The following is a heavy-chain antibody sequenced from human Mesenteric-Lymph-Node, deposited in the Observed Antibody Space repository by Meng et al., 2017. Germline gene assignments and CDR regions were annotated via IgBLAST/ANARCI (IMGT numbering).Heavy chain of an antibody. J-gene: IGHJ6*02. D-gene: IGHD3-10*01. CDR1: GYTFTGYY. CDR2: INPNSGDT. V-gene: IGHV1-2*06. Sequence: ASVKVSCKASGYTFTGYYIHGVRQAPGQGLEWMGRINPNSGDTNYAQKFQGRVTMTRDTSISTAYMELSRLSSDDTAAYYCARVYYGSGSYGLRYYYYGMDVWGQGTTVTVSS. CDR3: ARVYYGSGSYGLRYYYYGMDV.